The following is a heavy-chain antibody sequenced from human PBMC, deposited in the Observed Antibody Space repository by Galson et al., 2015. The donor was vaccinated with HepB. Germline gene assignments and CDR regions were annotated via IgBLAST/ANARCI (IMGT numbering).Heavy chain of an antibody. Sequence: SLRLSCAASGFTFSSYSMNWVRQAPGKGLEWVSYISSSSSTIYYADSVKGRFTISRDNAKNSLYLQMNSLRDEDTAVYYCARDQMDYSNYVYVYYYYYGMDVWGQGTTVTVSS. V-gene: IGHV3-48*02. D-gene: IGHD4-11*01. CDR1: GFTFSSYS. CDR3: ARDQMDYSNYVYVYYYYYGMDV. J-gene: IGHJ6*02. CDR2: ISSSSSTI.